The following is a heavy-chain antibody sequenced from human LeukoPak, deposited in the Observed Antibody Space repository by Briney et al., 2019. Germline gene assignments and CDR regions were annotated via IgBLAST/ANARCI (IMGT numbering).Heavy chain of an antibody. CDR3: ARDFTDYYDASGFDY. D-gene: IGHD3-22*01. J-gene: IGHJ4*02. CDR2: INSDGSST. CDR1: GFTFSSYW. V-gene: IGHV3-74*01. Sequence: PGGSLRLSCAASGFTFSSYWMHWVRQAPGKGLVWVSRINSDGSSTSYADSVKGRFTISRDNAKNTLYLQMNSLRAEDTAVYYCARDFTDYYDASGFDYWGQGTLVTVSS.